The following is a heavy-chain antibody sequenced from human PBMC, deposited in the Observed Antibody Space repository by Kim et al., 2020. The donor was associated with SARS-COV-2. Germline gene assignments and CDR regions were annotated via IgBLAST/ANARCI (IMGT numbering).Heavy chain of an antibody. Sequence: GESLKISCKGSGYSFTSYWISWVRQMPGKGLEWMGRIDPSDSYTNYSPSFQGHVTISADKSISTAYLQWSSLKASDTAMYYCASLSNSSSWAQAEYFQHWGQGTLVTVSS. J-gene: IGHJ1*01. V-gene: IGHV5-10-1*01. CDR3: ASLSNSSSWAQAEYFQH. CDR1: GYSFTSYW. CDR2: IDPSDSYT. D-gene: IGHD6-13*01.